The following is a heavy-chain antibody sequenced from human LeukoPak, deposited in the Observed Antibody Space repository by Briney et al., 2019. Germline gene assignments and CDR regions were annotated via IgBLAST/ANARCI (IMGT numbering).Heavy chain of an antibody. CDR3: AREAAMVTRWFDP. Sequence: SVKVSCKASGGTFSSYAISWVRQAPGQGLEWMGGIIPIFGTANYAQKFQGRVTITADESTSTAYMELSSLRSEDTAVYYCAREAAMVTRWFDPWGQGTLVTVSS. D-gene: IGHD5-18*01. V-gene: IGHV1-69*13. CDR2: IIPIFGTA. CDR1: GGTFSSYA. J-gene: IGHJ5*02.